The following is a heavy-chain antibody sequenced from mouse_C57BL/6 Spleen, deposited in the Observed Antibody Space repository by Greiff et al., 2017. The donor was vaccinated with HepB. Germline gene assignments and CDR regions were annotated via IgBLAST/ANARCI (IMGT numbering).Heavy chain of an antibody. CDR3: ARITPYYYGSSSHYYAMDY. CDR2: IWWDDDK. CDR1: GFSLSTFGMG. Sequence: QVTLKESGPGILQPSQTLSLTCSFSGFSLSTFGMGVGWIRQPSGKGLEWLAHIWWDDDKYYNPALKSRLTISKDTSKNQVFLKIANVDTADTATYYCARITPYYYGSSSHYYAMDYWGQGTSVTVSS. D-gene: IGHD1-1*01. V-gene: IGHV8-8*01. J-gene: IGHJ4*01.